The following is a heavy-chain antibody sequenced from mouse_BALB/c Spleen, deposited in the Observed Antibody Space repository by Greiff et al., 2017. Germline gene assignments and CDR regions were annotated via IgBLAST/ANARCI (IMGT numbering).Heavy chain of an antibody. CDR3: ARQGQGYYYGSSYAMDY. D-gene: IGHD1-1*01. CDR1: GFTFSSYA. Sequence: EVMLVESGGGLVKPGGSLKLSCAAYGFTFSSYAMSWVRQTPEKRLEWVATISSGGSYTYYPDSVKGRFTISRDNAKNTLYLQMSSLRSEDTAMYYCARQGQGYYYGSSYAMDYWGQGTSVTVSS. J-gene: IGHJ4*01. CDR2: ISSGGSYT. V-gene: IGHV5-9-3*01.